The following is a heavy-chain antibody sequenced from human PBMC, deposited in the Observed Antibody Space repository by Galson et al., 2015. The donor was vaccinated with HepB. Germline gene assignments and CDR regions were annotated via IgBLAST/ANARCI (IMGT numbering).Heavy chain of an antibody. V-gene: IGHV3-23*01. CDR1: GFTFSSYA. CDR2: ISGSGDST. Sequence: SLRLSCAASGFTFSSYAMSWVRQAPGKGLEWVSAISGSGDSTYYADSVKGRFTISRDNSKNTLYLQMNSLRAEDTAVYYCAKVTNYCSSTSCPPDSFDIWGQGTMVTVSS. J-gene: IGHJ3*02. D-gene: IGHD2-2*01. CDR3: AKVTNYCSSTSCPPDSFDI.